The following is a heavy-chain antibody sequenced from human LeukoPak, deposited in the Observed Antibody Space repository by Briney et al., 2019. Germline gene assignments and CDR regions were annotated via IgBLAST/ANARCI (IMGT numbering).Heavy chain of an antibody. Sequence: SVKVSYKASGYTFTTYDISWVRQAPGQGLEWMGGIIPIFGTANYAQKFQGRVTITADESTSTAYMELSSLRSEDTAVYYCARGYRYYDSSGYLDYWGQGTLVTVSS. J-gene: IGHJ4*02. V-gene: IGHV1-69*13. D-gene: IGHD3-22*01. CDR1: GYTFTTYD. CDR3: ARGYRYYDSSGYLDY. CDR2: IIPIFGTA.